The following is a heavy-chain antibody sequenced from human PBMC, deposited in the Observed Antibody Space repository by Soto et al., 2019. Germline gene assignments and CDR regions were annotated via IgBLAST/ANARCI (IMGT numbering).Heavy chain of an antibody. CDR1: GGYISSSSYY. CDR3: ARHFVSGYPGAMGY. J-gene: IGHJ4*02. V-gene: IGHV4-39*01. Sequence: PSETLSLTCTVSGGYISSSSYYWGWLRQPPGKGLEWIGSIYYSGSTYYNPSLKSRVTISVDTSKNQFSLKLSSGTADDTAVYYCARHFVSGYPGAMGYWGQGTLVTVSS. CDR2: IYYSGST. D-gene: IGHD3-22*01.